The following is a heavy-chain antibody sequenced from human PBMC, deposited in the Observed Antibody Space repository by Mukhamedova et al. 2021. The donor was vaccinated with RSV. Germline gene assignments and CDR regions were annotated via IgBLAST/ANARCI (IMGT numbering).Heavy chain of an antibody. CDR3: AKDRYSGSY. J-gene: IGHJ4*02. Sequence: VRQAPGKGLEWVSAISGSGGSTYYADSVKGRFTISRDNSKNTLYLQMNSLRAEDTAVYYCAKDRYSGSYWGQGTLVTVSS. CDR2: ISGSGGST. V-gene: IGHV3-23*01. D-gene: IGHD1-26*01.